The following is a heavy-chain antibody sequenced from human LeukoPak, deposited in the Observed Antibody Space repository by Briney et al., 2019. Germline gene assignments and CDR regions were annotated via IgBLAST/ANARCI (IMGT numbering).Heavy chain of an antibody. Sequence: PGGSLRLSCAASGFSVSSNYMTWVRQAPGKGLEWVSIIYSGGATYHAESVKGRFTISRDNSKNTLYLQMNSLRAEDTAVYYCARVDGGNNYAAFWGQGTLVTVSS. J-gene: IGHJ4*02. D-gene: IGHD5-18*01. V-gene: IGHV3-53*01. CDR1: GFSVSSNY. CDR2: IYSGGAT. CDR3: ARVDGGNNYAAF.